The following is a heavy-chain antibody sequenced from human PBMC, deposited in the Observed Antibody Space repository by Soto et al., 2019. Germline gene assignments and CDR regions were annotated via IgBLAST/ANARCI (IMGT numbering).Heavy chain of an antibody. J-gene: IGHJ6*04. CDR2: ISYDGSNK. Sequence: LRLSCAASGFIFSSYGMHWVRQAPGKGLEWVAVISYDGSNKYYADSVKGRFTISRDNSKNTLYLQMNSLRAEDTAVYYCAKGMVLYLYYXGMDVWGKGTTV. CDR1: GFIFSSYG. V-gene: IGHV3-30*18. CDR3: AKGMVLYLYYXGMDV. D-gene: IGHD2-2*02.